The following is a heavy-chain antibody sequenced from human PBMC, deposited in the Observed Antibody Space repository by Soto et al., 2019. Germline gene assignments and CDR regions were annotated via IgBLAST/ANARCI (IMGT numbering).Heavy chain of an antibody. D-gene: IGHD2-2*01. Sequence: QVQLVESGGGVVQPGRSLRLSCAASGFTFSSYAMHWVRQAPGKGLEWVAVISYDGSNKYYADSVKGRFTISRYNSKNTLYLQMNSLRAEDTAVYYCARDQKVPAAMAYYYYGMDVWGQGTTVTVSS. CDR1: GFTFSSYA. CDR3: ARDQKVPAAMAYYYYGMDV. J-gene: IGHJ6*02. CDR2: ISYDGSNK. V-gene: IGHV3-30-3*01.